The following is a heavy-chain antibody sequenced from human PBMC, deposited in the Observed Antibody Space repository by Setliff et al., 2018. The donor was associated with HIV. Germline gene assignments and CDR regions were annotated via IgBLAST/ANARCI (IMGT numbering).Heavy chain of an antibody. D-gene: IGHD4-4*01. V-gene: IGHV3-66*01. CDR2: ISGGST. J-gene: IGHJ4*02. CDR1: AIIVSSNE. Sequence: PGGSLRLSCAASAIIVSSNEMSWVRQAPGKGLEWVSSISGGSTYYADSRKGRFTISRDNSNNTVYLQMNSLRAEDTAMYYCAKTQTVITVYGPFDSWGQGTPVTVSS. CDR3: AKTQTVITVYGPFDS.